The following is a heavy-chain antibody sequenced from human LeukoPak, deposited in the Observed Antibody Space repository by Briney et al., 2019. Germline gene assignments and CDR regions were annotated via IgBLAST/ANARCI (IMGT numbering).Heavy chain of an antibody. CDR1: GGSISSTSYY. D-gene: IGHD3-10*01. J-gene: IGHJ4*02. Sequence: SETLSLTCTVSGGSISSTSYYWAWIRQPPGKGLEWIGSVYYSGSTYYNPSLKSRVTISVDKSKNQFSLKLSSVTAADTAVYYCTRAGITMVRGVTHFDYWGQGTLVTVSS. V-gene: IGHV4-39*07. CDR3: TRAGITMVRGVTHFDY. CDR2: VYYSGST.